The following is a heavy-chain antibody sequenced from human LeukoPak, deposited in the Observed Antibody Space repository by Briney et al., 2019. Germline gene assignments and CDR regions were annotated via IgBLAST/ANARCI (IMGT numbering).Heavy chain of an antibody. D-gene: IGHD6-19*01. V-gene: IGHV3-66*01. CDR1: GFTVSSNY. Sequence: PGGSLRLSCAASGFTVSSNYMSWVRQAPGKGLEWVSVIYSGGSTYYADSVKGRFTISRDNSKNTLYLQMNSLRAEDTAVYYCARDYGSSGYNLGGYWGQGTLVTVSS. J-gene: IGHJ4*02. CDR3: ARDYGSSGYNLGGY. CDR2: IYSGGST.